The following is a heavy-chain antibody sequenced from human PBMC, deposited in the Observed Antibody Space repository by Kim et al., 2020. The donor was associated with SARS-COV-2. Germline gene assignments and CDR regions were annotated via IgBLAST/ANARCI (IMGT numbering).Heavy chain of an antibody. V-gene: IGHV4-4*07. CDR3: GTYAEFRN. J-gene: IGHJ4*02. D-gene: IGHD2-2*01. Sequence: SETLSLTCTVSGCSISSYYRSWIRQPAGKGLEWVGRIYSSGSTNYNAALKSGVIMLVGTSKNQLSLNQSSVTGADTAVEYCGTYAEFRNSGQGTVGTVAS. CDR2: IYSSGST. CDR1: GCSISSYY.